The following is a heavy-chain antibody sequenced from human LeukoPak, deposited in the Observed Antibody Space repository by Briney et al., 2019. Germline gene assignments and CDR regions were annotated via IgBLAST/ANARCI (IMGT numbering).Heavy chain of an antibody. J-gene: IGHJ4*02. CDR1: GFTFDDYA. CDR2: ISWNSGSI. V-gene: IGHV3-9*01. D-gene: IGHD6-19*01. CDR3: EKGYSGGWPFKYYFDY. Sequence: GGSLRLSCAASGFTFDDYAMHWVRQAPGKGLEWVSGISWNSGSIGYADSVKGRFTISRDNAKNSLYLQMNSLRAEDTALYYCEKGYSGGWPFKYYFDYGGKGTLVPVSS.